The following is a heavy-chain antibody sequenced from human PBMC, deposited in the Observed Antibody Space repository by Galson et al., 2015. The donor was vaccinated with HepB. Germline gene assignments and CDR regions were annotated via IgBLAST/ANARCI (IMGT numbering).Heavy chain of an antibody. CDR2: IIPIFGTA. D-gene: IGHD3-16*01. J-gene: IGHJ6*03. CDR1: GGTFSSYA. V-gene: IGHV1-69*13. CDR3: ARCPPVRGRLGDYYYYMDV. Sequence: SVKVSCKASGGTFSSYAISWVRQAPGQGLEWMGGIIPIFGTANYAQKFQGRVTITADESTSTAYMELSSLRSEDTAVYYCARCPPVRGRLGDYYYYMDVWGKGTTVTVSS.